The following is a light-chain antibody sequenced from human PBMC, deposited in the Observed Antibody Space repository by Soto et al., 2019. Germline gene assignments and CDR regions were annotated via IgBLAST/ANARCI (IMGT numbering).Light chain of an antibody. CDR1: QDISGY. CDR2: AAS. Sequence: QLTQSPSSLSASMGDRVTITCRASQDISGYLAWYQQQPGKAPKLLIYAASTLHSGVPTRFSGSGSGSDFILTLGRLQPEDFATYYYQHLAGTFGQGTKLEMK. CDR3: QHLAGT. V-gene: IGKV1-9*01. J-gene: IGKJ2*01.